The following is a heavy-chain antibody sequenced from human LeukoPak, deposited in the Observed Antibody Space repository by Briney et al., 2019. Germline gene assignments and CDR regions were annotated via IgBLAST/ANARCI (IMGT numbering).Heavy chain of an antibody. V-gene: IGHV5-51*01. CDR3: ARRYGYCSSTSCHFDY. CDR2: IYPGDSDT. D-gene: IGHD2-2*01. CDR1: GYSFSSYW. J-gene: IGHJ4*02. Sequence: GESLKISCKGSGYSFSSYWIAWVRQMPGKGLEWMGIIYPGDSDTRYSPSFQGQVTISADKSISTAYLQWSSLKASDTAMYYCARRYGYCSSTSCHFDYWAQGTLVTVSS.